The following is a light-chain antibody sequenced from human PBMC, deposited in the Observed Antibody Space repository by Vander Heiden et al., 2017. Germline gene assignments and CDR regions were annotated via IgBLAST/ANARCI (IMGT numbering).Light chain of an antibody. Sequence: QSVLTHPPSVSGAPRQRVTISCTGSSSNIGAGYDVHWYQQLPGTAPKLLIYGNSNRPSGVPDRFSGSKSGTSASLAITGLQAEDEADYYCQSYDSSLSGQGVFGGGTKLTVL. CDR2: GNS. CDR1: SSNIGAGYD. V-gene: IGLV1-40*01. J-gene: IGLJ2*01. CDR3: QSYDSSLSGQGV.